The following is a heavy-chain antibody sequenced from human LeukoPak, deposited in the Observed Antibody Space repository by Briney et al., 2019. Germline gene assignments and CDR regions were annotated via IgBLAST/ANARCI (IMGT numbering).Heavy chain of an antibody. D-gene: IGHD2-2*01. CDR3: ARAPAGDFDY. CDR2: ISSSSTI. CDR1: GFTFSSYS. J-gene: IGHJ4*02. V-gene: IGHV3-48*01. Sequence: GGSLRLSCAASGFTFSSYSMNWVRQAPGKGLEWVSYISSSSTIYYADSVKGRFTISRDNAKNSLYLQMNSLRAEDTAVYYCARAPAGDFDYWGQGTLVTVSS.